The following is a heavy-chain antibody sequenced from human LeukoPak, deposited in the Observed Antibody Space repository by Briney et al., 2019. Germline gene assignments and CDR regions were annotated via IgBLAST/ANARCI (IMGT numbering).Heavy chain of an antibody. CDR2: IHYSGST. V-gene: IGHV4-59*01. Sequence: SETLSLTCTVSGGSISTYCWSWIRQPPGKGLEWIGYIHYSGSTNYNPSLKSRVTISVDTSKNQFSLKLSSVTAADTAVYYCARASRTYPPYFDYWGQGTLVTVSS. CDR3: ARASRTYPPYFDY. CDR1: GGSISTYC. J-gene: IGHJ4*02. D-gene: IGHD2-2*01.